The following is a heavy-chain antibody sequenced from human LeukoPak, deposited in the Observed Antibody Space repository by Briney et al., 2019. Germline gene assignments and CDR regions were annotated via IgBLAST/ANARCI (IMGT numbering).Heavy chain of an antibody. V-gene: IGHV3-74*01. CDR2: VNSDGSST. J-gene: IGHJ4*02. CDR3: ARVDPGSYLMFYYVDF. D-gene: IGHD3-10*01. CDR1: GFTFSSYW. Sequence: QPGGSLRLSCAASGFTFSSYWMHWVRQAPGKGLVWVSRVNSDGSSTSYADSVRGRFSISRDNAKNTLYLQMNSLRAEDTAVYYCARVDPGSYLMFYYVDFWGQGTLVTVSS.